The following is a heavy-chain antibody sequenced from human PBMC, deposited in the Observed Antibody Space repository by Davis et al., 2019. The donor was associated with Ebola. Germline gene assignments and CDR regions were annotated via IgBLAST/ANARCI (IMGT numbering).Heavy chain of an antibody. CDR1: GGTFSSYA. CDR3: ARDYYGSGSYFSFDP. CDR2: INPSGGST. J-gene: IGHJ5*02. Sequence: ASVKVSCKASGGTFSSYAISWVRQAPGQGLEWMGIINPSGGSTSYAQKFQGRVTMTRDTSTSTVYMELSSLRSEDTAVYYCARDYYGSGSYFSFDPWGQGTLVTVSS. V-gene: IGHV1-46*01. D-gene: IGHD3-10*01.